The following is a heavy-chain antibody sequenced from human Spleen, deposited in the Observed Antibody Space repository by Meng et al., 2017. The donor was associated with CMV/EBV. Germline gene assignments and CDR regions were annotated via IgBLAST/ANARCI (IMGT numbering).Heavy chain of an antibody. V-gene: IGHV3-48*04. J-gene: IGHJ6*02. D-gene: IGHD3-3*01. CDR2: ISSSSSTR. Sequence: RGSLRLSCAASRITFSSYSLKWVRQAPGKRLEWVSYISSSSSTRYYADSVKGRFTITRDNAKNSLYLQMNSLRAEDTAVYYCARGDLEQSYDFWSGYSYYYYYGMDVWGQGTTVTVSS. CDR1: RITFSSYS. CDR3: ARGDLEQSYDFWSGYSYYYYYGMDV.